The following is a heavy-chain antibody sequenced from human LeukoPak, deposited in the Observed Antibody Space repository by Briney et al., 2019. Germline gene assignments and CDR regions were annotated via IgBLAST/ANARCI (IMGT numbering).Heavy chain of an antibody. D-gene: IGHD1-26*01. CDR2: IYPGDSDT. CDR3: ARETYSGNAHPPVNAFDI. J-gene: IGHJ3*02. CDR1: GYSFTSYW. Sequence: GESLKISCKGSGYSFTSYWIGWVRQMPGKGLEWMGIIYPGDSDTRYSPSFQGQVTISADKSISTAYLQWSSLKASDTAMYYCARETYSGNAHPPVNAFDIWGQGTMVTVSS. V-gene: IGHV5-51*01.